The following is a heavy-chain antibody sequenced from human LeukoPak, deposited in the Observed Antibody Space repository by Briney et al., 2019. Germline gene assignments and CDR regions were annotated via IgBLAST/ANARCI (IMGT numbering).Heavy chain of an antibody. Sequence: PGGSLRLSCVASGFTFSSFGMHWVRQAPGKGLEWVALISFDGSHQYYADSVRGRFTISRDKSKNTVSLQMNSLRAEDTAVYYCARDRGYSTAGDYWGQGTVVTISS. J-gene: IGHJ4*02. CDR1: GFTFSSFG. D-gene: IGHD3-22*01. V-gene: IGHV3-33*01. CDR2: ISFDGSHQ. CDR3: ARDRGYSTAGDY.